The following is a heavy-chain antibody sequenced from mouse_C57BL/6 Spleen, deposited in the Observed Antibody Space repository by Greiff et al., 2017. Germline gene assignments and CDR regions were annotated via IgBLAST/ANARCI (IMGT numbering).Heavy chain of an antibody. CDR2: IDPSSGGT. V-gene: IGHV1-72*01. D-gene: IGHD1-1*01. CDR1: GYTFTSYW. CDR3: AREGLYGDMDD. J-gene: IGHJ4*01. Sequence: QVQLQQPGAELVKPGASVKLSCKASGYTFTSYWMHWVKQRPGRGLEWIGRIDPSSGGTKYNEKFKSKATLTADKPSSTAYMQLSSLTSEASAVXSGAREGLYGDMDDWGQGTSVTVSS.